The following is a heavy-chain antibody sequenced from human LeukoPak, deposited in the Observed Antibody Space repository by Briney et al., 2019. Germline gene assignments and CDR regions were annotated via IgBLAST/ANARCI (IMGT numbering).Heavy chain of an antibody. Sequence: SETLSLTCAVYGGSFSGYYWSWIRQPPGKGLEWIGEINHSGSTNYNPSLKSRVTISVDTSKNQFSLKLSSVTAADTAVYYCARGNPPAYYYCSGSFPSFDLWGRGTLVTVSS. V-gene: IGHV4-34*01. CDR3: ARGNPPAYYYCSGSFPSFDL. CDR1: GGSFSGYY. CDR2: INHSGST. J-gene: IGHJ4*02. D-gene: IGHD3-10*01.